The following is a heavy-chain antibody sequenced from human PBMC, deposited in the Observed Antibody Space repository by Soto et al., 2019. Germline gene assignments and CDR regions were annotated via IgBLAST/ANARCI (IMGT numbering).Heavy chain of an antibody. J-gene: IGHJ6*02. V-gene: IGHV1-58*01. CDR3: AADCSGGSCYSQPTRFYYYYGMDV. CDR2: IVVGSGNT. Sequence: QMQLVQSGPEVKKPGTSVKVSCKASGFTFTSSAVQWVRQARGQRLEWIGWIVVGSGNTNYAQKFQERVTITRDMSTSTAYMELSSLRSDDTAVYYCAADCSGGSCYSQPTRFYYYYGMDVWGQGTTVTVSS. D-gene: IGHD2-15*01. CDR1: GFTFTSSA.